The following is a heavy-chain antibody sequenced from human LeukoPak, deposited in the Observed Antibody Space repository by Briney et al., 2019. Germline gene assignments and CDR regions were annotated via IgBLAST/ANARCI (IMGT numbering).Heavy chain of an antibody. CDR2: IRYDGSNK. CDR1: GFTFSSYG. J-gene: IGHJ4*02. Sequence: PGRSLRLSCAASGFTFSSYGMHWVRQAPGKGLEWVAFIRYDGSNKYYADSVKGRFTISRDNSKNTLYLQMNSLRAEDTAVYYCAKKGYSSSWLFDYWGQGTLVTVSS. D-gene: IGHD6-13*01. V-gene: IGHV3-30*02. CDR3: AKKGYSSSWLFDY.